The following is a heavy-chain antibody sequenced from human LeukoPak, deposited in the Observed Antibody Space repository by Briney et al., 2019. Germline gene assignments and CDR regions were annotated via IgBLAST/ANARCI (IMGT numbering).Heavy chain of an antibody. V-gene: IGHV3-30*04. J-gene: IGHJ3*02. CDR1: GFTLRSYA. CDR3: ARPSWGSTSCYEGNAFDI. CDR2: ISYDGNIK. Sequence: GGSLRLSCAASGFTLRSYAVHWVRQAPGRGLEWVPVISYDGNIKYYAYSVNGRYTIPIHNSKNTLYLQMNSIRAEDTAMYYCARPSWGSTSCYEGNAFDISGQGTMVSVSS. D-gene: IGHD2-2*01.